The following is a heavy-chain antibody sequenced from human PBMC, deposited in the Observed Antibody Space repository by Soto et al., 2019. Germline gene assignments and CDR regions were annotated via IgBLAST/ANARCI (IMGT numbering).Heavy chain of an antibody. J-gene: IGHJ6*02. CDR2: VSGYNGDT. Sequence: QGQLVQSGPEVKKPGASVKVSCKASGYTFSRYGISWVRQAPAQVLEWMGWVSGYNGDTKYAQKVQGRVTMTIDTSTYTAYMELRSLTSDDTAKYYCAKNGQPPYYYYGMDVWGQGTTVTVSS. CDR3: AKNGQPPYYYYGMDV. V-gene: IGHV1-18*01. D-gene: IGHD2-8*01. CDR1: GYTFSRYG.